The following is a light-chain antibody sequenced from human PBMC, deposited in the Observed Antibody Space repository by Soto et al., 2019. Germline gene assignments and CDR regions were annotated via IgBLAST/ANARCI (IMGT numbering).Light chain of an antibody. V-gene: IGLV2-14*01. CDR3: SSYTSSSTWV. CDR1: SSDVGGYNY. CDR2: EVS. Sequence: QSALTQPASVSGPPGQSITISCTGTSSDVGGYNYVSWYQQHPGKAPKLMIYEVSYRPSGVSNRFSGSKSGNPASLTISELQAEDEADYYCSSYTSSSTWVFGGGTKLTVL. J-gene: IGLJ3*02.